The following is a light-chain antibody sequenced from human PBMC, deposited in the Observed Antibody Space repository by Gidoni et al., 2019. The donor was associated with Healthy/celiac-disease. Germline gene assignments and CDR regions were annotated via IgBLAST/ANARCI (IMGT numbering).Light chain of an antibody. Sequence: SYELTQPPSVSVSPGQTARITCSGDALPKQYAYWYQQKPGQAPVLVIYKDSERPSGIPERFSGSSSGTTVTLTISGVQAEDEADYYCQSADSSGITGGVFGGGTKLTVL. V-gene: IGLV3-25*02. CDR2: KDS. CDR3: QSADSSGITGGV. CDR1: ALPKQY. J-gene: IGLJ2*01.